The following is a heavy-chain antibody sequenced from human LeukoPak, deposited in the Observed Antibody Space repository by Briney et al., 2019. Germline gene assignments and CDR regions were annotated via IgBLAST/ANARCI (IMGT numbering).Heavy chain of an antibody. CDR2: IHYSGTI. V-gene: IGHV4-59*01. CDR1: GASISAYY. J-gene: IGHJ6*02. Sequence: SETLSLTCSVSGASISAYYWSWIRQPPGKGLEWIGYIHYSGTINYNPSLMSRVTISVDSSKNQFSLRLSSVTAADTAVYFCARGHKGLEVWGQGATATVSS. CDR3: ARGHKGLEV.